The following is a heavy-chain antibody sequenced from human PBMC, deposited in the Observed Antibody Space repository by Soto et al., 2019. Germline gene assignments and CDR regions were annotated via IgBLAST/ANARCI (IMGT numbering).Heavy chain of an antibody. Sequence: QVQLQESGPELVKPSGTLSLTCAVSGGSISSSNWWSWVRQPPGKGLEWIGEIYHSGSTNFNPSLKSRVTISVDKSKNQFSLKLSSVTAADTAVYYCARGNPIADGDYDGSQDYWGQGTLVTVSS. CDR1: GGSISSSNW. CDR2: IYHSGST. V-gene: IGHV4-4*02. D-gene: IGHD4-17*01. J-gene: IGHJ4*02. CDR3: ARGNPIADGDYDGSQDY.